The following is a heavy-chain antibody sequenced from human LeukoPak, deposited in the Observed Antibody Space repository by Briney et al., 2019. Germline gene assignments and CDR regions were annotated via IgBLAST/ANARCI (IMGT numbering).Heavy chain of an antibody. CDR3: ARDAYSGYDDPDNYYYYYYMDV. CDR1: GYSINSGYH. CDR2: IHRSGST. D-gene: IGHD5-12*01. Sequence: PSETLSLTCVVFGYSINSGYHWGWIRQPPGRGLEWIGSIHRSGSTYYNPSLKVQVTISVDTSMNHFSLRLSSATAADTAVYYCARDAYSGYDDPDNYYYYYYMDVWGKGTTVTVSS. J-gene: IGHJ6*03. V-gene: IGHV4-38-2*02.